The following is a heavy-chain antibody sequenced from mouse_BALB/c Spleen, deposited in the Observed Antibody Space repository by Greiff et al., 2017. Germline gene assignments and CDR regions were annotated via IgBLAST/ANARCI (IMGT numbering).Heavy chain of an antibody. J-gene: IGHJ3*01. V-gene: IGHV1S56*01. CDR3: AKEGYYGSSPAWFAY. D-gene: IGHD1-1*01. CDR1: GYTFTSYY. Sequence: VQVVESGPELVKPGASVRISCKASGYTFTSYYIHWVKQRPGQGLEWIGWIYPGNVNTKYNEKFKGKATLTADKSSSTAYMQLSSLTSEDSAVYFCAKEGYYGSSPAWFAYWGQGTLVTVSA. CDR2: IYPGNVNT.